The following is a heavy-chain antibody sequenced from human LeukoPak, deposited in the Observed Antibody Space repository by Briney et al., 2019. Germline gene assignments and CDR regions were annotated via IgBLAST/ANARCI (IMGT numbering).Heavy chain of an antibody. CDR3: ARGGYSGYDPLPY. CDR1: GFTFSSYW. V-gene: IGHV3-7*01. D-gene: IGHD5-12*01. Sequence: GGSLRLSCAASGFTFSSYWMSWVRQAPGKGLEWVANIKQDGSEKYYVDSVKGRFTISRDNAKNSLYLQMNSLRAEDTAVYYCARGGYSGYDPLPYWGQGTLVTVSS. J-gene: IGHJ4*02. CDR2: IKQDGSEK.